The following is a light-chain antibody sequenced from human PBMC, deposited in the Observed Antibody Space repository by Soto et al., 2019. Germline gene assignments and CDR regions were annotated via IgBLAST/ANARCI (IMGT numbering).Light chain of an antibody. CDR2: DAS. V-gene: IGKV1-5*01. CDR1: QNIRNL. J-gene: IGKJ1*01. Sequence: DIQLTQSPSTLSAAVGDSVTITCRASQNIRNLLAWYKPKPGKAPKTLIYDASTLKTGVPSRFSGSGSGSEFTLTISRLQPDDVATDDGQQYNSYPWTFGQGTKVDIK. CDR3: QQYNSYPWT.